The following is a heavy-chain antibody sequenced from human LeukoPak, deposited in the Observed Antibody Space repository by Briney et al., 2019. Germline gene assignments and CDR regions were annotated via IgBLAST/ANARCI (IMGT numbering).Heavy chain of an antibody. Sequence: SETLSLTCTVSGGSISSGSYYWSWIRQPAGKGLEWIGRIYTSGSTNYNPSLKSRVTISVDTSKNQFSLKLSSVTAADTAVYYCARVGKGWGQGTLVTVSS. CDR2: IYTSGST. CDR3: ARVGKG. CDR1: GGSISSGSYY. J-gene: IGHJ4*02. V-gene: IGHV4-61*02.